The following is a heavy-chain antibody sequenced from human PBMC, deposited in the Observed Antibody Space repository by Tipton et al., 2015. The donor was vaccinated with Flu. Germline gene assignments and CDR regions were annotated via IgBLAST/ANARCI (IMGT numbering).Heavy chain of an antibody. CDR2: IKYDGSEK. CDR3: AIFKNPGH. V-gene: IGHV3-7*01. D-gene: IGHD2/OR15-2a*01. CDR1: GFLFSSYW. J-gene: IGHJ4*02. Sequence: SLRLSCAASGFLFSSYWMAWVRQAPGKGLEWVANIKYDGSEKNYVDSVRGRFTISRDNAKNSLYLQMNSLRVEDTALYYCAIFKNPGHWGQGTLVTVSS.